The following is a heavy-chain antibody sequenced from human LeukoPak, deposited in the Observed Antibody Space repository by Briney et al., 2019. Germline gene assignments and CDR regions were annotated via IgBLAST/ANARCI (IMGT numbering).Heavy chain of an antibody. D-gene: IGHD2-2*01. V-gene: IGHV3-74*01. CDR2: INSDGSNT. J-gene: IGHJ4*02. CDR1: GFSLSNYW. CDR3: AREVCSSTSCHLDY. Sequence: QPGGSLRLSCAASGFSLSNYWMHWVRHAPGKGLVWVSRINSDGSNTNYADSVKGRFTISRDNAKNSLYLQMNSLRAEDTAVYYCAREVCSSTSCHLDYWGQGTLVTVSS.